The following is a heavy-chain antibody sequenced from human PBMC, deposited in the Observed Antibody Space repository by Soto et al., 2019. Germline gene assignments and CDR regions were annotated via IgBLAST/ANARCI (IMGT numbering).Heavy chain of an antibody. D-gene: IGHD3-10*01. CDR1: GGSISSSNYY. CDR3: ATWSAGSGTLEDF. Sequence: SETLSLTCTVSGGSISSSNYYWAWIRQPPGKGLEWIGSIYYSGSTYYNPSLKSRVTISVDTSKNQFSLKLSAVTAADMAVYYCATWSAGSGTLEDFWGQGTLVTVSS. J-gene: IGHJ4*02. CDR2: IYYSGST. V-gene: IGHV4-39*01.